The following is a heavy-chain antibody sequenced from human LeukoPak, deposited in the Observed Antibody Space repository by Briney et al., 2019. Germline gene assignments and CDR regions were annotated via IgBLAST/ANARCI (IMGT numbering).Heavy chain of an antibody. V-gene: IGHV1-46*01. D-gene: IGHD2-21*02. Sequence: ASVKVSCKASGGTFSSYAISWVRQAPGQGLEWMGIINPSGGSTSYAQKFQGRVTMTRDTSTSTVYMELSSLRSEDTAVYYCARDLYCGGDCYSGFDYWGQGTLVTVSS. CDR1: GGTFSSYA. J-gene: IGHJ4*02. CDR2: INPSGGST. CDR3: ARDLYCGGDCYSGFDY.